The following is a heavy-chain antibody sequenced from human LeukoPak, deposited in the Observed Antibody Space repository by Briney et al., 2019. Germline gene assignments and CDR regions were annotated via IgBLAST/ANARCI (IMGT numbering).Heavy chain of an antibody. Sequence: GGSLRLSCAASGFTFSSYGMHWVRQAPGKGLDWVAVILNDGSKKYYADSVKGRFTISRDNSKNTLSLQVSSLRTEDTAVYYCAKDRYSYAFEYSDSWGQGTLVTASS. CDR3: AKDRYSYAFEYSDS. J-gene: IGHJ4*02. D-gene: IGHD5-18*01. CDR2: ILNDGSKK. V-gene: IGHV3-30*18. CDR1: GFTFSSYG.